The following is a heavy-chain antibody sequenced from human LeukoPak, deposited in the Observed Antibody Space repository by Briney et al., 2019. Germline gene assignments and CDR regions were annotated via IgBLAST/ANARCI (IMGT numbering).Heavy chain of an antibody. CDR3: AKDRWTNGAAGGSSDY. D-gene: IGHD6-13*01. CDR1: GLTFSSYG. V-gene: IGHV3-30*02. Sequence: PGGSLGLSCAASGLTFSSYGMHWVRQAPGKGLEWVAFIRYDGSNIYYADSMKGRFTISRDNSKNTLYLQMNSLRPEDTAVYYCAKDRWTNGAAGGSSDYWGQGTLVTVSS. J-gene: IGHJ4*02. CDR2: IRYDGSNI.